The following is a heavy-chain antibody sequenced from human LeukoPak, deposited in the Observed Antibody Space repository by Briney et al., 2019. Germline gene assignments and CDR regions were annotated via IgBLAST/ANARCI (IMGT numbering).Heavy chain of an antibody. CDR1: GFTFSRCA. V-gene: IGHV3-23*01. J-gene: IGHJ4*02. Sequence: GGSLRLSCAASGFTFSRCAMGWVRKTPGKGLEWVAGISGSGSRTYYADAVKGRFNISRDNSKNTLHLQINSLRAEDTAVYYCVKDANYFDSGSYLIPFDSWGQGTLVTVSS. D-gene: IGHD3-22*01. CDR2: ISGSGSRT. CDR3: VKDANYFDSGSYLIPFDS.